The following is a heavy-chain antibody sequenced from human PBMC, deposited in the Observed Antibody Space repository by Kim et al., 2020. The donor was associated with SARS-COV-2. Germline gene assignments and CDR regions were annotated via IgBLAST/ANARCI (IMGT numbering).Heavy chain of an antibody. Sequence: ASVKVSCKASGYTFTSYAMHWVRQAPGQRLEWMGWINAGNGNTKYSQKFQGRVTITRDTSASTAYMELSSLRSEDTAVYYCASLPYYYDSSGYYPTDYWGQEPWSPSPQ. CDR2: INAGNGNT. J-gene: IGHJ4*01. V-gene: IGHV1-3*01. CDR1: GYTFTSYA. D-gene: IGHD3-22*01. CDR3: ASLPYYYDSSGYYPTDY.